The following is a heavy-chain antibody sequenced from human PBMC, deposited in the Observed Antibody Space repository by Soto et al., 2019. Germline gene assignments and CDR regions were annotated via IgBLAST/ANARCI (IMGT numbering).Heavy chain of an antibody. Sequence: QVQLQESGPGLVKPSQTLSLTCTVSGGSISRGGYYWSWIRQHPGKGLEWIGYIYYSGGTYYNPTLKGRVTISVDTSENQSSLRLSSVTAADTAVYYCARKDSGYADYMDVWGKGTTVTVSS. V-gene: IGHV4-31*03. D-gene: IGHD5-12*01. CDR2: IYYSGGT. CDR1: GGSISRGGYY. CDR3: ARKDSGYADYMDV. J-gene: IGHJ6*03.